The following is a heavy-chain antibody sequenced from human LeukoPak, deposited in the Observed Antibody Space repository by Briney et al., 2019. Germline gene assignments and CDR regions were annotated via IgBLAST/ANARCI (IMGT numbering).Heavy chain of an antibody. J-gene: IGHJ4*02. CDR3: ARRLGATQPYFDF. D-gene: IGHD1-26*01. V-gene: IGHV5-51*01. Sequence: PGESLKISCKASGYRFTSYWIGWVRQMPGKGLECMGITHTGDSETRYSPSFQGQVTISADKSNSTAYLQWSGLKASDTAMYYCARRLGATQPYFDFWGQGALVTVSS. CDR1: GYRFTSYW. CDR2: THTGDSET.